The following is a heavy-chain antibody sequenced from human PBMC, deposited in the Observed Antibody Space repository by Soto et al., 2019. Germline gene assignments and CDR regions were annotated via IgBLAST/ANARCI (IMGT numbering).Heavy chain of an antibody. CDR2: INAGNGET. Sequence: XSAKVSCKASRYSFTTYALHWVRQAPGQRLEWMGWINAGNGETKYSEKFQGRVTITRDISANTAYMELSSLRSEDTSVYYCARDPGTGAALRAYHFDYWGQGTLVTVSS. V-gene: IGHV1-3*01. J-gene: IGHJ4*02. CDR1: RYSFTTYA. CDR3: ARDPGTGAALRAYHFDY. D-gene: IGHD1-1*01.